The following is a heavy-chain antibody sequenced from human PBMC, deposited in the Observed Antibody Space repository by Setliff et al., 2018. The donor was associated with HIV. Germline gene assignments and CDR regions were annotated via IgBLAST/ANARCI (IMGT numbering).Heavy chain of an antibody. D-gene: IGHD5-18*01. V-gene: IGHV1-69*06. Sequence: SVKVSCKASGYTFSSYDINWVRQATGQGLEWMGGIIPIFGTANYAQKFEGRVTITADKSTSTAYMEVNSLRFEDTAVYYCARVEQTYTYFDYWGQGTLVTVSS. J-gene: IGHJ4*02. CDR2: IIPIFGTA. CDR3: ARVEQTYTYFDY. CDR1: GYTFSSYD.